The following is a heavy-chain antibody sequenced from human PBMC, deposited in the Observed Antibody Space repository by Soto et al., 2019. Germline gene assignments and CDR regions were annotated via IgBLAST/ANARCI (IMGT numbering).Heavy chain of an antibody. V-gene: IGHV4-4*02. CDR3: ASTGLHWGYYGMDV. CDR2: IYHSGST. CDR1: GGSISSSNW. D-gene: IGHD7-27*01. Sequence: LSLTCAVSGGSISSSNWWSWVRQPPGKGLEWIGEIYHSGSTNYNPSLKSRVTISVDKSKNQFSLKLSSVTAADTAVYYCASTGLHWGYYGMDVWGQGTTVTVSS. J-gene: IGHJ6*02.